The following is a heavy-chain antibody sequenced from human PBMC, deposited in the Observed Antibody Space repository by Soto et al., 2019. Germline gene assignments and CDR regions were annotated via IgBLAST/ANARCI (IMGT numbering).Heavy chain of an antibody. D-gene: IGHD3-22*01. J-gene: IGHJ4*02. V-gene: IGHV4-59*01. Sequence: SETLSLTCTVSGGSISSYYWSWIRQPPGKGLEWIGYIYYSGSTNYNPSLKSRVTISVDTSKNQFSLKLSSVTAADTAVYYCARSIEGLYYYDSSGYYDYWGQGTLVTVSS. CDR2: IYYSGST. CDR1: GGSISSYY. CDR3: ARSIEGLYYYDSSGYYDY.